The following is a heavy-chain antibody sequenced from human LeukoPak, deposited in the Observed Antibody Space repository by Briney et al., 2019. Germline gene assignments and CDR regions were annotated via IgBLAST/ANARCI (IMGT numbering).Heavy chain of an antibody. CDR1: GFTFSSYW. V-gene: IGHV3-7*01. J-gene: IGHJ3*02. Sequence: GGSLRLSCATSGFTFSSYWMSWVRQAPGKGLEWVANMKGDGTHTNYLDSVKGRCTISRDNAKNSLYLQMNSLRDEDTAVYYCAREDGDAFDIWGQGTMVTVSS. CDR2: MKGDGTHT. CDR3: AREDGDAFDI.